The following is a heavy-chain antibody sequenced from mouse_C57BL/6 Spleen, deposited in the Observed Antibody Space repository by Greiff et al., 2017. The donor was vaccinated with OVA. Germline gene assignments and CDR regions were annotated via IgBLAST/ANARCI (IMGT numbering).Heavy chain of an antibody. CDR1: GFTFSDYY. CDR3: ARHEGLRDYYAMDY. D-gene: IGHD2-4*01. CDR2: ISNGGGST. V-gene: IGHV5-12*01. Sequence: EVKLQESGGGLVQPGGSLKLSCAASGFTFSDYYMYWVRQTPEKRLEWVAYISNGGGSTYYPDTVKGRFTISRDNAKNTLYLQMSRLKSEDTAMYYCARHEGLRDYYAMDYWGQGTSVTVSS. J-gene: IGHJ4*01.